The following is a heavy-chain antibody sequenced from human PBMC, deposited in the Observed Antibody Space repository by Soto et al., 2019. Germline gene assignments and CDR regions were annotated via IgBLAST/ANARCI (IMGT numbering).Heavy chain of an antibody. D-gene: IGHD1-26*01. CDR2: IIPIFGSR. CDR1: GGTFSTQA. Sequence: QVQLVQSGPEVKKPGTSVKVSCNASGGTFSTQAINWVRQAPGQGLEWMGGIIPIFGSRNYAHKFRGRLTITADESTTTAYMELSSLRSEDTAVYYCAREGRIVGATAHFDYWGQRNLVTVSS. J-gene: IGHJ4*02. CDR3: AREGRIVGATAHFDY. V-gene: IGHV1-69*01.